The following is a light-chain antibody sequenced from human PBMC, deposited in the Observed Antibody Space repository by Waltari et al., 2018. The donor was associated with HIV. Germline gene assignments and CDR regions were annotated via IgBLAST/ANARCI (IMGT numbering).Light chain of an antibody. V-gene: IGKV3-11*01. CDR1: QSVSRY. CDR3: QQRSNWPLT. CDR2: DAS. Sequence: EIVMTQYHATQTLSPVERATLSCRPSQSVSRYLAWSQQNTGRAPRLLIYDASNRATGIPARFRGSGSGTDFTLTISSLEPEDCAVYYCQQRSNWPLTFGGGTKVEIK. J-gene: IGKJ4*01.